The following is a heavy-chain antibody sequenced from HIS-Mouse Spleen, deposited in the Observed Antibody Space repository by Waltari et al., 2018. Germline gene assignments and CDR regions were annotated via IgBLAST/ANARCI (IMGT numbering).Heavy chain of an antibody. J-gene: IGHJ4*02. CDR3: AKASSGWLDY. CDR1: GFTFSSYG. CDR2: ISNDGRNK. D-gene: IGHD6-19*01. Sequence: QVQLVESGGGVVQPGRSLRLSCAASGFTFSSYGMHWVRQAPGKGVGWVAVISNDGRNKNYAESVKGRFTISRDNSKNTLYLQMTSLRAEDTAVYYCAKASSGWLDYWGQGTLVTVSS. V-gene: IGHV3-30*18.